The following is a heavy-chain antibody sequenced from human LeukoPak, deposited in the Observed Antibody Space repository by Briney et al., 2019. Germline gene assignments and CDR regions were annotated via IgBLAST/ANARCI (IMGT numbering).Heavy chain of an antibody. CDR1: GGSISSYY. Sequence: SETLSLTCTVSGGSISSYYWSWIRQPAGKGLEWIGRIYSSGSTNYNPSLKSRVTMSVDTSKNQFSLKLSSVTAADTAVYYCAKDLYSIAVAGWYFDLWGRGTLVTVSS. CDR2: IYSSGST. D-gene: IGHD6-19*01. J-gene: IGHJ2*01. V-gene: IGHV4-4*07. CDR3: AKDLYSIAVAGWYFDL.